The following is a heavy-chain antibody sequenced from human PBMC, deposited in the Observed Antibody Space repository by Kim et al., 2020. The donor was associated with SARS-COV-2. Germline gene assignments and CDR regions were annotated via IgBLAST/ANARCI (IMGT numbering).Heavy chain of an antibody. Sequence: ASVKVSCKASGGTRYPITWVRQAPGQGLEWVGGIIPIFRTATYAQPFRGRVTITADESTSATYMELSSLRSDDTAVYYCAGYTGVNDAFDLWGHGTMLT. V-gene: IGHV1-69*13. CDR2: IIPIFRTA. J-gene: IGHJ3*01. CDR3: AGYTGVNDAFDL. CDR1: GGTRYP. D-gene: IGHD7-27*01.